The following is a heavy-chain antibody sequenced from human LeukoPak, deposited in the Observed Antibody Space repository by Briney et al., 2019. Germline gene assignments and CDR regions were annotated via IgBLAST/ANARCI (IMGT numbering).Heavy chain of an antibody. CDR1: GFTFSSYA. J-gene: IGHJ4*02. CDR2: ISGSGDNT. D-gene: IGHD3-22*01. CDR3: AKGSYYDSSGSFYFDY. Sequence: GGSLRLSCAASGFTFSSYAMSWVRQAPGKGLEWVSGISGSGDNTYYADSVKGRFTISRDNSKDTLYVQVNSLGTEDTAAYYCAKGSYYDSSGSFYFDYWGQGALVTVSS. V-gene: IGHV3-23*01.